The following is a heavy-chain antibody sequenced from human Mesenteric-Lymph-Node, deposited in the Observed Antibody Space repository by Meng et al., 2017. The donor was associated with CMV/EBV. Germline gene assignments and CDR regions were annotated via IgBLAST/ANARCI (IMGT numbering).Heavy chain of an antibody. CDR1: GGSFSGYY. CDR2: INHSGST. V-gene: IGHV4-34*01. D-gene: IGHD2-2*01. Sequence: YGGSFSGYYVSWIRPPPGKGLEWIGEINHSGSTNYNPSLKSRVTISVDTSKNQFSLKLNSVTAADTAVYYCARALPYCSSTSCYLDYWGQGTLVTVSS. CDR3: ARALPYCSSTSCYLDY. J-gene: IGHJ4*02.